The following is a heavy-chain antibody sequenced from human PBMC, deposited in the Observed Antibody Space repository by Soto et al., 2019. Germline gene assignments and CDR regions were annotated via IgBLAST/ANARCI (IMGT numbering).Heavy chain of an antibody. Sequence: QVQLVESGGGVVQPGRSLRLSCAASGFTFSSYGMHWVRQAPGKGLEWVAVISYDGSNKYYADSVKGRFTISRDNSKNMLYLQMNSLRAEDTAVYYCAKDLKPRDTAMVPYYYYGMDVWGQGTTVTVSS. CDR3: AKDLKPRDTAMVPYYYYGMDV. V-gene: IGHV3-30*18. D-gene: IGHD5-18*01. CDR2: ISYDGSNK. J-gene: IGHJ6*02. CDR1: GFTFSSYG.